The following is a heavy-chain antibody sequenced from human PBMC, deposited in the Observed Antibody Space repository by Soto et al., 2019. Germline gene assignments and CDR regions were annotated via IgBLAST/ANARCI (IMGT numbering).Heavy chain of an antibody. V-gene: IGHV3-49*03. CDR2: IRSKAYGGKK. J-gene: IGHJ6*03. CDR1: GFTFGDYA. Sequence: GGSLRLSCTASGFTFGDYAMSWFRQAPGKGLEWVGFIRSKAYGGKKEYAVSVKGRFTISRDDSKSIAYLQMNSLKTEDTAVYYCTRADHYYYYMDVWGKGTTVTVSS. CDR3: TRADHYYYYMDV.